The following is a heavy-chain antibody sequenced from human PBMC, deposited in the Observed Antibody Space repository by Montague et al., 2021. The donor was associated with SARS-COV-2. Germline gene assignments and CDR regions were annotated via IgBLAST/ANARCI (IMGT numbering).Heavy chain of an antibody. D-gene: IGHD1-26*01. V-gene: IGHV4-61*02. J-gene: IGHJ5*02. CDR3: ARAGEIVGATIISHWFDP. Sequence: TLSLTCTVSGGSISSSSYYWSWIRQPAGKGLEWIGRIYTSGSTNYNPSLKSRVTISVDTSKNQFSLKLSSVTAADTAVYYCARAGEIVGATIISHWFDPWGQGTLVTVSS. CDR2: IYTSGST. CDR1: GGSISSSSYY.